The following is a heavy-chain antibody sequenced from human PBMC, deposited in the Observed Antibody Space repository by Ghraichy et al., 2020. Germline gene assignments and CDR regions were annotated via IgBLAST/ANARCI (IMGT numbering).Heavy chain of an antibody. J-gene: IGHJ6*02. D-gene: IGHD5-18*01. CDR1: GFIFNTNA. CDR3: VKIVERGYNYATGGLHYFYGMDV. CDR2: ISSKGDST. Sequence: RGSLRLSCSGSGFIFNTNAMHWVRQAPGKGLEYVSAISSKGDSTFYTDSVKGRFTISRDNSKNTLYLQMSSLRPEDTAIYYCVKIVERGYNYATGGLHYFYGMDVWGQGTTVTVSS. V-gene: IGHV3-64D*06.